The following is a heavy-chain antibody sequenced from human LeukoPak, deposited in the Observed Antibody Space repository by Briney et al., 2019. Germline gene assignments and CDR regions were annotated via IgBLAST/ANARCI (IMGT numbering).Heavy chain of an antibody. CDR3: ARIFYYSSGYYYDY. V-gene: IGHV3-64*02. D-gene: IGHD3-22*01. J-gene: IGHJ4*02. Sequence: PGGSLRLSCAASGFTFSCYAMHWVRQGPGKGLEYGSAITSSWGSTFYADSVKGRFTIHRDNYKNKLYLQMGSLRAEDMAVYYCARIFYYSSGYYYDYWGQGTLVTVSS. CDR2: ITSSWGST. CDR1: GFTFSCYA.